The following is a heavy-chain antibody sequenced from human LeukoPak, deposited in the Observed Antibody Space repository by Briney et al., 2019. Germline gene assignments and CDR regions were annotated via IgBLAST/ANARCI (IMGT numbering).Heavy chain of an antibody. J-gene: IGHJ6*02. CDR2: IIPIFGIA. CDR3: AGSRRGVVVTAMDYYYGMDV. D-gene: IGHD2-21*02. Sequence: SVKVSCKASGGTFSSYAISWVRQAPGQGLEWMGRIIPIFGIANYAQKFQGRVTITADKSTSTAYMELSSLRSEDTAVYYCAGSRRGVVVTAMDYYYGMDVWGQGTTVTVSS. V-gene: IGHV1-69*04. CDR1: GGTFSSYA.